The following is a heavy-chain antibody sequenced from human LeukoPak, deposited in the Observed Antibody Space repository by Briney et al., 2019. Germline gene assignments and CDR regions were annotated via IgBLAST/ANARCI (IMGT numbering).Heavy chain of an antibody. Sequence: PSETLSLTCTVSGGSISSSSYYWGWIRQPPGKGLEWIGSIYYSGSTYYNPSLKSRVTISVDTSKNQFSLKLSSVTAADTAVYYCARPRITGTRVAPFDYWGKGTLVTVSS. CDR3: ARPRITGTRVAPFDY. CDR2: IYYSGST. D-gene: IGHD1-7*01. V-gene: IGHV4-39*01. J-gene: IGHJ4*02. CDR1: GGSISSSSYY.